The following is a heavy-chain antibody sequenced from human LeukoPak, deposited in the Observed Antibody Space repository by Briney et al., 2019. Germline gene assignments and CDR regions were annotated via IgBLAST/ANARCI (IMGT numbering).Heavy chain of an antibody. CDR2: ISYDGSNK. J-gene: IGHJ6*02. Sequence: GGSLRLSCAASGFTFSSYGMHWVRQAPGKGLEWVAVISYDGSNKYYADSVKGRFTISRDNSKNTLYLQMNSLRAEDTAVYYCARGRDWFHYYGMDVWGQGTTVTVSS. CDR1: GFTFSSYG. V-gene: IGHV3-30*03. D-gene: IGHD3-9*01. CDR3: ARGRDWFHYYGMDV.